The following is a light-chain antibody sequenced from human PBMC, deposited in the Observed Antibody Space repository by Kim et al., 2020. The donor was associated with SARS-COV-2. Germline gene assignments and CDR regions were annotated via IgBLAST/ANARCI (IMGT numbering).Light chain of an antibody. CDR2: DAA. CDR1: QSVSSY. J-gene: IGKJ5*01. Sequence: SPGESATLSCRASQSVSSYLALYQQKPGQAPRLLIYDAANRATGIPARFSGSGSGTDFTLTISSLEPEYFAVYYCQQRSNWPPIPFGQGTRLEIK. V-gene: IGKV3-11*01. CDR3: QQRSNWPPIP.